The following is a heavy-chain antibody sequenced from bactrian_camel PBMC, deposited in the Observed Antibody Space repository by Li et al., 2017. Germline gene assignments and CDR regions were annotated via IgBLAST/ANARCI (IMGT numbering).Heavy chain of an antibody. CDR3: AVANQYGTTTGIFDDRWYAH. V-gene: IGHV3S1*01. CDR1: PSYKTYC. D-gene: IGHD7*01. J-gene: IGHJ4*01. Sequence: HVQLVESGGGSVQAGGSLRLSCAASPSYKTYCMSWFRRSPGLGREGVASVDIDGNVYVADSVKGRFTVSKDNRKKTLYLQMNRLKAEDTAMYYCAVANQYGTTTGIFDDRWYAHWGQGTQVTVS. CDR2: VDIDGNV.